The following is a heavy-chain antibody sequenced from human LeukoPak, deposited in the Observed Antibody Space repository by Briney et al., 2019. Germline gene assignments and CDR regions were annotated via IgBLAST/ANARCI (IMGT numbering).Heavy chain of an antibody. CDR2: VNPTSGIS. V-gene: IGHV1-46*01. CDR3: ARERGYCSGSACYGSDY. Sequence: ASVKVSCRASGYTFTTFYIHWVRQAPGQGLEWMGKVNPTSGISTYAQEFQGRVTMTRDKSTSTVYMELSSLRSDDAAVYFCARERGYCSGSACYGSDYWGQGTLVTVSS. D-gene: IGHD2-2*01. J-gene: IGHJ4*02. CDR1: GYTFTTFY.